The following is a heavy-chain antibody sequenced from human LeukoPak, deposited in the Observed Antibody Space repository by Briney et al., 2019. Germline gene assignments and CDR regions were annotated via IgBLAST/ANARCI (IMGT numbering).Heavy chain of an antibody. Sequence: LETLSLTCTVSGGSITSYYWSWIRQPPEKGLEWIGSIYYLGSTNYNPSLKSRVTISVDTSKNQFSLKLSSVTASDTAVYYCARDPDSSGGFDYWGQGTLVTVSS. CDR2: IYYLGST. CDR3: ARDPDSSGGFDY. CDR1: GGSITSYY. V-gene: IGHV4-59*01. J-gene: IGHJ4*02. D-gene: IGHD3-22*01.